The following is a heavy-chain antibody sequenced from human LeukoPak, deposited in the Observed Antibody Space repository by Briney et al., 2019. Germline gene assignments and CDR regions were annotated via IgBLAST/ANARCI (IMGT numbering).Heavy chain of an antibody. CDR2: IYHSRST. V-gene: IGHV4-4*02. Sequence: PSETLSLTCAVSGGSISSSNWWSWVRQPPGKGLEWIGEIYHSRSTNYNPSLKSRVTISVDKSKNQFSLKLTSVTAADTAVYFCVRHFHGSGYVVDLWGQGTLVTVSS. J-gene: IGHJ5*02. CDR1: GGSISSSNW. CDR3: VRHFHGSGYVVDL. D-gene: IGHD6-13*01.